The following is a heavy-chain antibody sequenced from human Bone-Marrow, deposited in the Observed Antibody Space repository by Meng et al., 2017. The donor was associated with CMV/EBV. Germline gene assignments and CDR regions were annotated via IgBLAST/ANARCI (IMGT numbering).Heavy chain of an antibody. V-gene: IGHV3-33*06. CDR1: GFTFSSYG. CDR2: IWYDGSNK. J-gene: IGHJ3*02. CDR3: AKDLRHSSSWYSDAFDI. Sequence: GESLKISCAASGFTFSSYGMHWVRQAPGKGLEWVAVIWYDGSNKYYADSVKGRFTISRDNSKNTLYLQMNSLRAEDTAVYYCAKDLRHSSSWYSDAFDIWGQGTIVTVSS. D-gene: IGHD6-13*01.